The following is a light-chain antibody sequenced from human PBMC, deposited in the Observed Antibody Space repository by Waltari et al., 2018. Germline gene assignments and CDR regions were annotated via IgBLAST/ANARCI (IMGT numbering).Light chain of an antibody. V-gene: IGLV2-14*03. Sequence: QSALTQPASVSGSPGQSITISCTGTNSDIGGFDYVSWYQQHPGKAPKLLIYDVSYRPSGVSNRFSASKSGNTASLTISGLQAEDEADYYCSSYTHSTTGIFGGGTKLTVL. J-gene: IGLJ2*01. CDR3: SSYTHSTTGI. CDR2: DVS. CDR1: NSDIGGFDY.